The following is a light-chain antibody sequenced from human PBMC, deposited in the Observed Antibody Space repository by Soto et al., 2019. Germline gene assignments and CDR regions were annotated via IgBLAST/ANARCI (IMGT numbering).Light chain of an antibody. V-gene: IGLV1-44*01. J-gene: IGLJ2*01. CDR1: SSNIGSHT. CDR2: SNT. CDR3: AAWDDSLNGVV. Sequence: QSALTQPPSAYGTPGQTIAISCSGGSSNIGSHTVNWYQQLPGTAPRLLIYSNTQRPSGVPDRFSGSKSGTSASLAISGLQSEYEGDYYCAAWDDSLNGVVFGGGTKVTVL.